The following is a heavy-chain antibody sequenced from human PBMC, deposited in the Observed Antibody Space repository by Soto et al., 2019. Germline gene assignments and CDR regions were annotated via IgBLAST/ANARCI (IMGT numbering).Heavy chain of an antibody. J-gene: IGHJ5*02. CDR3: ARDVVVAFNWFDP. Sequence: ASVKVSFTASGYTFTSYGISWVRQAPGQGLEWMGWISAYNGNTNYAQKLQGRVTMTTDTSTSTAYMELRSLGSDDTAVYYCARDVVVAFNWFDPWGQGTLVTVSS. D-gene: IGHD2-15*01. CDR2: ISAYNGNT. V-gene: IGHV1-18*01. CDR1: GYTFTSYG.